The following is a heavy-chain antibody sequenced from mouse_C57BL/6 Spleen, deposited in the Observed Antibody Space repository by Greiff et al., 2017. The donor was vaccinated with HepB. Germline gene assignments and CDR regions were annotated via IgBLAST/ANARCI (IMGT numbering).Heavy chain of an antibody. D-gene: IGHD1-2*01. J-gene: IGHJ2*01. CDR1: GYTFTSYW. CDR3: ARNEITTAYYFAY. V-gene: IGHV1-64*01. Sequence: VQLQQPGAELVKPGASVKLSCKASGYTFTSYWRHWVKQRPGQGLEWIGMIHPNSGSTNYNEKFKSKAKLTVDKSFSTAYMQLSSLTTEDSAVYYCARNEITTAYYFAYWGQGTTLTVSS. CDR2: IHPNSGST.